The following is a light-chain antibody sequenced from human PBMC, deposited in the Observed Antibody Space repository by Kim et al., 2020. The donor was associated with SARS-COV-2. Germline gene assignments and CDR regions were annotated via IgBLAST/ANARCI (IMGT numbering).Light chain of an antibody. Sequence: SVSTGERATLSCRASQSINNNLAWYQQKPGQSPRLLIYDASTGASGIPARFSGSGSGTEFALSISSLQSEDFAVYYCQQYNNWPLTFGGGTKLEI. CDR3: QQYNNWPLT. J-gene: IGKJ4*01. CDR1: QSINNN. V-gene: IGKV3-15*01. CDR2: DAS.